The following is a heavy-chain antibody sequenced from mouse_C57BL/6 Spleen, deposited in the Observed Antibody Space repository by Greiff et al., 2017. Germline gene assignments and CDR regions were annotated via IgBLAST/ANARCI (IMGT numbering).Heavy chain of an antibody. D-gene: IGHD2-4*01. Sequence: QVQLKQPGAELVMPGASVKLSCKASGYTFTSYWMHWVKQRPGQGLEWIGELDPSDSYTNYNQKFKGKSTLTVDKSSSTAYMQLSSLTSEDSAVYYCARRSIYYDYDDYARDYWGQGTAVTVSS. CDR2: LDPSDSYT. V-gene: IGHV1-69*01. J-gene: IGHJ4*01. CDR3: ARRSIYYDYDDYARDY. CDR1: GYTFTSYW.